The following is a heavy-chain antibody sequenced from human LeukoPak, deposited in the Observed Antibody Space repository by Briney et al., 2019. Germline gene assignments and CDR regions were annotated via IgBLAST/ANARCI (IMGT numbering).Heavy chain of an antibody. CDR1: GYTLTELS. D-gene: IGHD6-13*01. V-gene: IGHV1-24*01. Sequence: ASVKVSCKVSGYTLTELSMHWVRQAPGKGLEWMGGFDPEDGETIYAQKFQGRVTMTKDTSTDTAYMELSSLRSEDTAVYYCATFIAAAGRRYYFDYWGQGTLVTVSS. CDR3: ATFIAAAGRRYYFDY. CDR2: FDPEDGET. J-gene: IGHJ4*02.